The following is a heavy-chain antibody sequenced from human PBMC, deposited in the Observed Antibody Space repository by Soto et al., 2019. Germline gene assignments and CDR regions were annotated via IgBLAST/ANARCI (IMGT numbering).Heavy chain of an antibody. V-gene: IGHV1-3*01. J-gene: IGHJ4*02. CDR3: ARVEMGYGDYKH. D-gene: IGHD4-17*01. CDR1: GYTFTTYA. Sequence: ASVKVSCKAPGYTFTTYAMHWVRQAPGQRLEWMGWINADNGNTKYSQKFQGRVTITRDTSASTAYMELSSLRSEDTAVYYCARVEMGYGDYKHWGQGTLVTVSS. CDR2: INADNGNT.